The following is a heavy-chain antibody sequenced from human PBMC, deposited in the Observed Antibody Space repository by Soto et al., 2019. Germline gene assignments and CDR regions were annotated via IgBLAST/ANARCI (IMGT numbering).Heavy chain of an antibody. J-gene: IGHJ4*02. CDR3: ARGGYGWTAARPGPFDY. Sequence: PSETLSLTCTVSGGSISSYYWSWIRQPPGKGLEWIGYIYYSGSTNYNPSLKSRVTISVDTSKNQFSLKLSSVTAADTAVYYCARGGYGWTAARPGPFDYWGQGTLVTVSS. D-gene: IGHD6-6*01. CDR2: IYYSGST. V-gene: IGHV4-59*01. CDR1: GGSISSYY.